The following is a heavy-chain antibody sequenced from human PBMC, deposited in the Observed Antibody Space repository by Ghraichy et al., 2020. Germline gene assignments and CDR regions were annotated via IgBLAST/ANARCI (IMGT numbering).Heavy chain of an antibody. CDR2: ISAGGSVT. CDR3: AKDKGAAGTNYYYYGMDV. CDR1: GFTFDNYA. Sequence: SCAASGFTFDNYAMNWVRQAPGKGLEWVSAISAGGSVTFYADSVKGRFTISRDNSKKTLYLQLNTLRAEDTAIYYCAKDKGAAGTNYYYYGMDVWGQGLRSPSP. J-gene: IGHJ6*02. D-gene: IGHD6-13*01. V-gene: IGHV3-23*01.